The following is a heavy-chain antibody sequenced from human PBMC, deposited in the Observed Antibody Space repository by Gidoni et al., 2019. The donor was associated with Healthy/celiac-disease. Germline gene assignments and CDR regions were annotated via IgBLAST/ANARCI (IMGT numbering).Heavy chain of an antibody. CDR2: IDPSDSYT. CDR1: GYSFTSYW. V-gene: IGHV5-10-1*03. Sequence: EVQLVQSGAEVKKPGESLRISCKGSGYSFTSYWISWVRQMPGKGLEWMGRIDPSDSYTNYSPSFQGHVTISADKSISTAYLQWSSLKASDTAMYYCARLPPLYYYDSSGYPFDYWGQGTLVTVSS. D-gene: IGHD3-22*01. CDR3: ARLPPLYYYDSSGYPFDY. J-gene: IGHJ4*02.